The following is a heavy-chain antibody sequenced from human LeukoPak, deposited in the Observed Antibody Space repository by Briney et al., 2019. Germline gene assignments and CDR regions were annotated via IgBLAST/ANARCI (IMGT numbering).Heavy chain of an antibody. J-gene: IGHJ5*02. CDR1: GGSISSYY. CDR2: IYTSGIT. CDR3: ARADTRGRWFDP. V-gene: IGHV4-4*07. Sequence: SETLSLTCTVSGGSISSYYWSWIRQPAGRGLEWIGRIYTSGITNYNPSLKSRVTMSVDTSKNQFSLKLSSVTAADTAVYYCARADTRGRWFDPWGQGTLVTVSS.